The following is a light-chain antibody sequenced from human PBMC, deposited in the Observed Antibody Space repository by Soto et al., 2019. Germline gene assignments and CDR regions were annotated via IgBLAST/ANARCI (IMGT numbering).Light chain of an antibody. V-gene: IGLV1-44*01. CDR1: RSNIGSNT. Sequence: QSVLTPPPSASGTPGQRVTISCSGSRSNIGSNTVNWYQQLPGTAPKLLIYSNNQRPSGVPDRFSGSKSGTSASLAIRGLQSEDAADYYSAAWDDSLNGYVVFGGGTKLTVL. J-gene: IGLJ2*01. CDR3: AAWDDSLNGYVV. CDR2: SNN.